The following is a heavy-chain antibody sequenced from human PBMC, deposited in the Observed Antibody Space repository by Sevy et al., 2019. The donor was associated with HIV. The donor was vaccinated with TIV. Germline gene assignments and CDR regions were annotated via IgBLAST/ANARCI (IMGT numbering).Heavy chain of an antibody. Sequence: SETLSLTCTVSGGSISSGDYYWSWIRQPPGKGLEWIGYIYYSGSTYYNPSLKSRVTISVDTSKNQFSLKLSSVTASDTAVYYCATDQRTYYYVSESYSDNWFDPWGQGTLVTVSS. J-gene: IGHJ5*02. D-gene: IGHD3-10*01. CDR1: GGSISSGDYY. CDR2: IYYSGST. V-gene: IGHV4-30-4*01. CDR3: ATDQRTYYYVSESYSDNWFDP.